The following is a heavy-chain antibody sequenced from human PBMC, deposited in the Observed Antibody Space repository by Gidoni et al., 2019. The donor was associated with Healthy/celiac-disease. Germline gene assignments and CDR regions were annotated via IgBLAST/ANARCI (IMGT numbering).Heavy chain of an antibody. J-gene: IGHJ3*02. CDR2: ISYDGSNK. D-gene: IGHD2-2*01. CDR3: ARESAIVVVPAAIAPGAFDI. CDR1: GFTFRSYA. V-gene: IGHV3-30-3*01. Sequence: VQLLESGGGVVQPGRSLRLPCAASGFTFRSYAMPWVRQAPGKGLEWVAVISYDGSNKYYADSVKGRFTISRDNSKNTLYLQMNSLRAEDTAVYYCARESAIVVVPAAIAPGAFDIWGQGTMVTVSS.